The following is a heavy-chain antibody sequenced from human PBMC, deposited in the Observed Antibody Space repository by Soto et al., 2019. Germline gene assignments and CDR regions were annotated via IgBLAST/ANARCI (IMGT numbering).Heavy chain of an antibody. D-gene: IGHD6-13*01. CDR2: INSDGSST. V-gene: IGHV3-74*01. CDR1: GFTFSSYW. Sequence: GGSLRLSCAASGFTFSSYWMHWVRQAPGKGLVWVSRINSDGSSTSYADSVKGRFTISRDNAKNTLYLQMNSLRAEDTAVYYCARDKPPTGYSSSEHQGYYYYGMDVWGQGTTVTVSS. J-gene: IGHJ6*02. CDR3: ARDKPPTGYSSSEHQGYYYYGMDV.